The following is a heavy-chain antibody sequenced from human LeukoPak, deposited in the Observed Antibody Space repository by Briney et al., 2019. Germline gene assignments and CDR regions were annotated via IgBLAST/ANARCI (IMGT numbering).Heavy chain of an antibody. V-gene: IGHV3-33*08. CDR2: IWYDGSNK. J-gene: IGHJ4*02. CDR3: ARDILYYGSGSYYPDY. D-gene: IGHD3-10*01. Sequence: GGSLRLSCAASGFTVSSNYMSWVRQAPGKGLEWVAVIWYDGSNKYYADSVKGRFTISRDNSKNTLYLQMNSLRAEDTAVYYCARDILYYGSGSYYPDYWGQGTLVTVSS. CDR1: GFTVSSNY.